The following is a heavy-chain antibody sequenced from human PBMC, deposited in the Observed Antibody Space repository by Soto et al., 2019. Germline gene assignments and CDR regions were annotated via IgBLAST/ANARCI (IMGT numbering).Heavy chain of an antibody. CDR3: VPEYSSSWGGMDY. J-gene: IGHJ4*02. D-gene: IGHD6-13*01. CDR2: INSDGSST. V-gene: IGHV3-74*01. CDR1: GFTFSSYW. Sequence: PGGSLRLSCAASGFTFSSYWMHWVRQAPGKGLVWVSRINSDGSSTSYADSVKGRFTISRDNAKNTLYLQMNSLRAEDTAVYYCVPEYSSSWGGMDYWGQGTLVTVSS.